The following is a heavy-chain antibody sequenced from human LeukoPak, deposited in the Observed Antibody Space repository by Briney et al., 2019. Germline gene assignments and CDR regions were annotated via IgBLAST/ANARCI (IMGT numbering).Heavy chain of an antibody. D-gene: IGHD5-24*01. CDR1: GFTFSSYA. J-gene: IGHJ4*02. CDR3: ARDLHRDGYNWPYFDY. V-gene: IGHV3-48*03. CDR2: INSSGSVI. Sequence: PGGSLRLSCAASGFTFSSYAMHWVRQAPGKGLEWVSYINSSGSVIYYADSVKGRFTISRDNAKNSLYLQMNSLRAEDTAVYYCARDLHRDGYNWPYFDYRGQGTLVTVSP.